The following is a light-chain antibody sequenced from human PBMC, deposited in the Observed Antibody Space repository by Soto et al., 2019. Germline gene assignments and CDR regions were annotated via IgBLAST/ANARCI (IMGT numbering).Light chain of an antibody. Sequence: QSVLTQPPSVSEAPGQRVTISCTGSSSNIGAGYEAHWYQQVPGTAPKLLIYENNNRPSGVPDRFSGSKSGTSASLAITGLQAEDEADYYCQSYDSSLSGWVFGGGTKLTVL. V-gene: IGLV1-40*01. CDR3: QSYDSSLSGWV. CDR2: ENN. CDR1: SSNIGAGYE. J-gene: IGLJ3*02.